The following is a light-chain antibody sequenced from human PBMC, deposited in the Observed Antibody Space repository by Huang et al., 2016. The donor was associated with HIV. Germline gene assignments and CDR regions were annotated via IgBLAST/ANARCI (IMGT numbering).Light chain of an antibody. Sequence: AIQLTQSPSSLSASLGDTITITCRASQGIRVDLGWVQQKPGQAPKLLIYAASTLQSGVPARFSGTASGTDFFTLTINNLQPEDFATYYCLQDYNYPITFGQGTRLDI. J-gene: IGKJ5*01. CDR2: AAS. CDR1: QGIRVD. V-gene: IGKV1-6*02. CDR3: LQDYNYPIT.